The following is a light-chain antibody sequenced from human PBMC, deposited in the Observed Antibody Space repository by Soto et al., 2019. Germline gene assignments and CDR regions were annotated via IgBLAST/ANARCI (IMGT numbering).Light chain of an antibody. Sequence: QSALTQPASVSGSPGQSITISCTGTSSDVGGYNYVSWYQQHPGKAPKLMIYEVSNRPSGVSNRFSGSKSGNTASLTISGLQAEDETDYYCFSYAGSYNWVFGGGTKLTVL. CDR1: SSDVGGYNY. J-gene: IGLJ3*02. CDR3: FSYAGSYNWV. V-gene: IGLV2-14*01. CDR2: EVS.